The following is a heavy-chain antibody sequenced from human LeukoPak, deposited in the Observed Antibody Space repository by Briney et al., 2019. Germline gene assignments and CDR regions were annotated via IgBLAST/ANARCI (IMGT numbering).Heavy chain of an antibody. V-gene: IGHV3-53*01. J-gene: IGHJ5*02. D-gene: IGHD3-22*01. Sequence: HSGGSLRLSCAASGFTVSSNYMIWVRQAPGKGLEWVSVIYSGGSTYYADSAKGRFTISRDNSKNTLYLQMNSLRAEDTAVYYCARSAYYYDSRGYSNWFDPWGQGTLVTVSS. CDR3: ARSAYYYDSRGYSNWFDP. CDR2: IYSGGST. CDR1: GFTVSSNY.